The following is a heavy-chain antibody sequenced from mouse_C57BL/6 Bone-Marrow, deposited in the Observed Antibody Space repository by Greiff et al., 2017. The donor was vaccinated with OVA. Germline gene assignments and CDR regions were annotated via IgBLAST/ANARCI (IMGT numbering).Heavy chain of an antibody. Sequence: DVQLVESGEGLVKPGGSLKLSCAASGFTFSSYAMSWVRQTPEKRLEWVAYISSGGDYIYYADTVKGRFTISRDNARNTLYLQMSSLKSEDTAMYYCTRLCYYGSSYDYWGQGTTLTVSS. D-gene: IGHD1-1*01. J-gene: IGHJ2*01. V-gene: IGHV5-9-1*02. CDR3: TRLCYYGSSYDY. CDR1: GFTFSSYA. CDR2: ISSGGDYI.